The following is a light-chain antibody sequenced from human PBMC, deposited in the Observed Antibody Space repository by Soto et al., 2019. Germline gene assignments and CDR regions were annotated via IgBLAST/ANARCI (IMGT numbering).Light chain of an antibody. CDR3: QQYYSFSFT. Sequence: DIQIPQSPSSLSASVGDRVTITCRASQSITYWLAWYQQKPGRAPKLLIYDVFNLQSGVPSRFSGSGSGTEFTLTISSLQPDDSATYYCQQYYSFSFTFGQGTKVEIK. V-gene: IGKV1-5*01. CDR1: QSITYW. CDR2: DVF. J-gene: IGKJ2*01.